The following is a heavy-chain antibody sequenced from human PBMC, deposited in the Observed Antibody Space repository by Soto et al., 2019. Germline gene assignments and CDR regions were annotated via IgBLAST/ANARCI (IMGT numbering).Heavy chain of an antibody. D-gene: IGHD6-25*01. CDR1: GYTFTSYG. CDR3: TREAGWQRMVPYD. V-gene: IGHV1-18*04. J-gene: IGHJ4*02. Sequence: QVQLVQSGSEVKKPGASVNVSCKAFGYTFTSYGFSWVRQVPGQGLEWLGWISAFNGDTQYAQTMKGRLTVTTETSTTSVHMELRRLTPADTAVYYCTREAGWQRMVPYDWGQRTLVTVS. CDR2: ISAFNGDT.